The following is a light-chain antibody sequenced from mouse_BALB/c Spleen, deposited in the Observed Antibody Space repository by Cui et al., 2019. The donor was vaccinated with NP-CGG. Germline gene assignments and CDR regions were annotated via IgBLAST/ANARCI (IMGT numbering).Light chain of an antibody. J-gene: IGLJ1*01. CDR3: ALWYSNHWV. V-gene: IGLV1*01. Sequence: QAVVPQESALITSPGETVTLTCRSSTGAVTTSNYANWVQEKPDHLFTGLIGGTKNRAPGVPARFSGSLIGDKAALIITGAQTEDEAIYFCALWYSNHWVFGGGTKLTVL. CDR1: TGAVTTSNY. CDR2: GTK.